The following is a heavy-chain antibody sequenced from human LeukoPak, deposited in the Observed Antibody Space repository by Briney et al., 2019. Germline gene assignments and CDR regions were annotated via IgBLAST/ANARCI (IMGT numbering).Heavy chain of an antibody. D-gene: IGHD3-10*01. J-gene: IGHJ4*02. V-gene: IGHV3-48*03. CDR2: ISRTGTFI. Sequence: GGSLRLSCTASGFTFSSFEMNWVRQAPGKGPEWISYISRTGTFIYYADSVKGRFTISRDNAKNSLFLRMTDLRVEDTAVYYCARDPRHYGSGTYYNERAQGIDYWGQGTLVTVSS. CDR3: ARDPRHYGSGTYYNERAQGIDY. CDR1: GFTFSSFE.